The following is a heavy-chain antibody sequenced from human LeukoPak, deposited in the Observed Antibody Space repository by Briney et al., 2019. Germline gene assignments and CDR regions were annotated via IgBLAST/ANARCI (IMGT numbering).Heavy chain of an antibody. V-gene: IGHV1-18*01. D-gene: IGHD3-10*01. J-gene: IGHJ4*02. CDR1: GYAFTSYG. CDR2: ISTYNGNT. Sequence: ASVKVSCKASGYAFTSYGINWARQAPGQGLEWMGWISTYNGNTNYAQNLQGRVTMTTDTSTSTAYMELRSLRSDDTAVYFCARGLMIRGIMGYFDYWGQGALVTVSS. CDR3: ARGLMIRGIMGYFDY.